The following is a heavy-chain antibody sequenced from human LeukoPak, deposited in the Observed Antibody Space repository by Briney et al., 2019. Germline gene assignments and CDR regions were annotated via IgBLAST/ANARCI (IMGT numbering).Heavy chain of an antibody. CDR3: ARDWGTEAIVVVPAAILSSYGMDV. J-gene: IGHJ6*02. CDR1: GYTFTSYY. CDR2: INPNSGGT. V-gene: IGHV1-2*06. D-gene: IGHD2-2*01. Sequence: ASVKVSCKASGYTFTSYYMHWVRQAPGQGLEWMGRINPNSGGTNYAQKFQGRVTMTRDTSISTAYMELRSLRSDDTAVYYCARDWGTEAIVVVPAAILSSYGMDVRGQGTTVAVSS.